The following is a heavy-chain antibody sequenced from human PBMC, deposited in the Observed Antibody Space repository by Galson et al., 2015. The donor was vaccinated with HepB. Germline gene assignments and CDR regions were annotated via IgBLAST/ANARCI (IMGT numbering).Heavy chain of an antibody. CDR1: GYTFTSYG. V-gene: IGHV1-18*01. Sequence: SVKVSCKASGYTFTSYGISWVRQAPGQGLEWMGWISAYNGNTNYAQKLQGRVTMTTDTSTSTAYMELRSLRSDDTAVYYCARDTGRVTMIVVVIQRGAFDIWGQGTMVTVSS. CDR2: ISAYNGNT. J-gene: IGHJ3*02. CDR3: ARDTGRVTMIVVVIQRGAFDI. D-gene: IGHD3-22*01.